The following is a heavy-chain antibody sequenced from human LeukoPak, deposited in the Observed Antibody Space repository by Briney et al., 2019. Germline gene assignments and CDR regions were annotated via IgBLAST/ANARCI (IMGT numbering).Heavy chain of an antibody. CDR2: IYSGGST. CDR3: ARGPALLWFGELINWFDP. CDR1: GFTVSSNY. V-gene: IGHV3-66*01. D-gene: IGHD3-10*01. Sequence: GSLRLSCAASGFTVSSNYMSWARQAPGKGLEWVSVIYSGGSTYYADSVKGRFTISRDNSKNTLYLQMNSLRAEDTAVYYCARGPALLWFGELINWFDPWGQGTLVTVSS. J-gene: IGHJ5*02.